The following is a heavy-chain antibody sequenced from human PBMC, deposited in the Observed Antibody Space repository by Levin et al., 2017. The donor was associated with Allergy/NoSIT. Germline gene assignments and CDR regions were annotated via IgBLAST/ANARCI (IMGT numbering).Heavy chain of an antibody. CDR3: AKDRDYYDSSGQPGFDY. Sequence: SLKISCAASGFTFDDYAMHWVRQAPGKGLEWVSGISWNSGSIGYADSVKGRFTISRDNAKNSLYLQMNSLRAEDTALYYCAKDRDYYDSSGQPGFDYWGQGTLVTVSS. D-gene: IGHD3-22*01. J-gene: IGHJ4*02. V-gene: IGHV3-9*01. CDR1: GFTFDDYA. CDR2: ISWNSGSI.